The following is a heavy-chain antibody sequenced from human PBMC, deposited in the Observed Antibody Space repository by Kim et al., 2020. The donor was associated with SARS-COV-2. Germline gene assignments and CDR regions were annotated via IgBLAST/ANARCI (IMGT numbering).Heavy chain of an antibody. Sequence: ASVKVSCKASGYTFTGYYMHWVRQAPGQGLEWMGRINPNSGGTNYAQKFQGRVTMTRDTSISTAYMELSRLRSDDTAVYYCARDRRYCSGGSCTLEVYYYGMDVWGQGTTVTVSS. J-gene: IGHJ6*02. CDR3: ARDRRYCSGGSCTLEVYYYGMDV. CDR1: GYTFTGYY. CDR2: INPNSGGT. V-gene: IGHV1-2*06. D-gene: IGHD2-15*01.